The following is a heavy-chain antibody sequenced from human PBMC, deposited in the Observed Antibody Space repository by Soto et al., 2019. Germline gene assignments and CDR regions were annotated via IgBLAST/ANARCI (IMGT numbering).Heavy chain of an antibody. CDR2: IWYDGSNK. V-gene: IGHV3-33*01. Sequence: GGSLRLSCEASGFTFSGNGMHWVRQAPGKGLEWVAVIWYDGSNKHYADSVRGRFTISRDTSKDALYLQMNSLRAEDTAVYYCARDLSGDSYIDYWGQGTLVTVSS. J-gene: IGHJ4*02. CDR3: ARDLSGDSYIDY. CDR1: GFTFSGNG. D-gene: IGHD2-21*02.